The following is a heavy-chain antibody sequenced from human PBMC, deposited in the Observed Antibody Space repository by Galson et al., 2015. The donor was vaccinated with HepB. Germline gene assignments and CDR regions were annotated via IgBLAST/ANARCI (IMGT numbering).Heavy chain of an antibody. D-gene: IGHD2-2*01. CDR3: AKGSKEIVVVPAANLPSSTRRRNNYYYYMDV. CDR2: ISGSGGST. Sequence: SLRLSCAASGFTFSSYAMSWVRQAPGKGLEWVSAISGSGGSTYYADSVKGRFTISRDNSKNTLYLQMNSLRAEDTAVYYCAKGSKEIVVVPAANLPSSTRRRNNYYYYMDVWGKGTTVTVSS. CDR1: GFTFSSYA. J-gene: IGHJ6*03. V-gene: IGHV3-23*01.